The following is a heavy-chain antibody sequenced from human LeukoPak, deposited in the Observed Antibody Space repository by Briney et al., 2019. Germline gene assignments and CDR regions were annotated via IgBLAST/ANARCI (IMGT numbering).Heavy chain of an antibody. J-gene: IGHJ4*01. D-gene: IGHD2-2*01. Sequence: PGGSLRLSCAASGFTFSSYSMNWVRQAPGKVLEWVSYISSSSSTIYYADSVKGRFTISRDNAKNSLYLQMDSLRAEDTAVYYCARGPAIYYFDYWGQGTLVTVSS. CDR3: ARGPAIYYFDY. CDR1: GFTFSSYS. CDR2: ISSSSSTI. V-gene: IGHV3-48*01.